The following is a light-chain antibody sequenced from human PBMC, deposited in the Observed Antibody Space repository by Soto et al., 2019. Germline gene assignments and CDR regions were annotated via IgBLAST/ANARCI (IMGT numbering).Light chain of an antibody. CDR1: QGISNF. V-gene: IGKV1-27*01. CDR3: QKYNSAPWT. J-gene: IGKJ1*01. CDR2: GVS. Sequence: DIQMTQSPSSLSASVGDRVTITCRASQGISNFLAWYQQKPGKVPKLLIYGVSTLQSGVPSRFSGGGSGTDFTLTISSLQPEDVATYDCQKYNSAPWTFGQGTKVEIK.